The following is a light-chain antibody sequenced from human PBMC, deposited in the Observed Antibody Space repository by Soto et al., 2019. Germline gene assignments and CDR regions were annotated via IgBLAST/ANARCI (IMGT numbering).Light chain of an antibody. CDR1: QSLSSSY. CDR2: GVS. CDR3: QQYGSSLPWT. J-gene: IGKJ1*01. V-gene: IGKV3-20*01. Sequence: EIVLTQSPGTLSLSPGERATLSCKASQSLSSSYLAWYQQKPGQAPRLLIYGVSSRATGIPDRFSGSGSGADFTLTISRLEPEDFAVYYCQQYGSSLPWTFGQGTKVEIK.